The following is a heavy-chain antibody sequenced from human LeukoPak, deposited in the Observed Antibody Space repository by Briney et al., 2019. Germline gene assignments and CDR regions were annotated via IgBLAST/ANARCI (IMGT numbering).Heavy chain of an antibody. CDR2: IYYSGST. Sequence: SETLSLTCTVSGGSISSYYWSWIRQPPGKGLEWIGYIYYSGSTNYNPSLKSRVTISVDTSKNQFSLKLSSVTAADTAVYYCARRTGYYNGFDYWGQGTLVTVSS. CDR3: ARRTGYYNGFDY. CDR1: GGSISSYY. V-gene: IGHV4-59*01. D-gene: IGHD3-9*01. J-gene: IGHJ4*02.